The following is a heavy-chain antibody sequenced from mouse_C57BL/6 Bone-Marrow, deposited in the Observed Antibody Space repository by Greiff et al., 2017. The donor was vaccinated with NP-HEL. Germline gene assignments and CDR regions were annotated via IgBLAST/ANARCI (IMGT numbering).Heavy chain of an antibody. V-gene: IGHV5-6*01. Sequence: DVLLVESGGDLVKPGGSLKLSCAASGFTFSSYGMSWVRQTPDKRLEWVATLSSGGSYTYYPDSVKGRFTISRDNAKNTLYLQMSSLKSEDTAMYYCARTYYPYYFDYWGQGTTLTVSS. J-gene: IGHJ2*01. CDR3: ARTYYPYYFDY. CDR1: GFTFSSYG. D-gene: IGHD2-10*01. CDR2: LSSGGSYT.